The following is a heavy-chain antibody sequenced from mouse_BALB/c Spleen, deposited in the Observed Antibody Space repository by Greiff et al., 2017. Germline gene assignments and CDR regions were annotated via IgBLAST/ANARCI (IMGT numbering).Heavy chain of an antibody. Sequence: EVQRVESGGGLVKLGGSLKLSCAASGFTFSSYYMSWVRQTPEKRLELVAAINSNGGSTYYPDTVKGRFTISRDNAKNTLYLQMSSLKSEDTALYYCARQSRYDVYWYFDVWGAGTTVTVSS. CDR2: INSNGGST. J-gene: IGHJ1*01. V-gene: IGHV5-6-2*01. D-gene: IGHD2-14*01. CDR1: GFTFSSYY. CDR3: ARQSRYDVYWYFDV.